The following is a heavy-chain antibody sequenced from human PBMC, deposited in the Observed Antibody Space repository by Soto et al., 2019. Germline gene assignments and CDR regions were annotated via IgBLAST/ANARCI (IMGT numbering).Heavy chain of an antibody. CDR3: ARPMYYDILTGYPDAFDI. V-gene: IGHV5-51*01. CDR2: IYPGDSDT. D-gene: IGHD3-9*01. CDR1: GYSFTSYW. Sequence: GESLKISCKGSGYSFTSYWIGWVRQMPGKGLEWMGIIYPGDSDTRYSLSFQGQVTISADKSISTAYLQWSSLKASDTAMYYCARPMYYDILTGYPDAFDIWGQGTMVTVSS. J-gene: IGHJ3*02.